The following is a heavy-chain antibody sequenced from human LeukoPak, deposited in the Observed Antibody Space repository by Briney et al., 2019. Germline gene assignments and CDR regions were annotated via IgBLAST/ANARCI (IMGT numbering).Heavy chain of an antibody. CDR2: IYHSGST. D-gene: IGHD3-3*01. V-gene: IGHV4-38-2*02. CDR3: ARSRFLEWLVHDAFDI. J-gene: IGHJ3*02. CDR1: GYSISSGYY. Sequence: SETLSLTCTVSGYSISSGYYWGWIRQPPGKGLEWIGSIYHSGSTCYNPSLKSRVTISVDTSKNQFSLKLSSVTAADTAVYYCARSRFLEWLVHDAFDIWGQGTMVTVSS.